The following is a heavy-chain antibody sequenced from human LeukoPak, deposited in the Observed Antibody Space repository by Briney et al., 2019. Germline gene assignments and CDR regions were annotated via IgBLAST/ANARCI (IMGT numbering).Heavy chain of an antibody. CDR1: GYSFTDYY. J-gene: IGHJ5*02. Sequence: ASVEVSCKTSGYSFTDYYMHWVRQAPGQGLEWMGWINPNSGGTSAAQKFQGRVTMTRDTSITTVYMEVSWLTSDDTAIYYCARADRLHGGPYLIGPWGQGTLVTVSS. V-gene: IGHV1-2*02. CDR2: INPNSGGT. CDR3: ARADRLHGGPYLIGP. D-gene: IGHD2-21*01.